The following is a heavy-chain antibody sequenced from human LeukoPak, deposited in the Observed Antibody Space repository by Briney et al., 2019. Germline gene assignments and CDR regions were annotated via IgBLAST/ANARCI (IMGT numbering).Heavy chain of an antibody. D-gene: IGHD3-3*01. Sequence: ASETLSLTCTVSGGSISSSSYYWGWIRQPPEKGLEWIGSIYYSGSTYYNPSLKSRVTISVDTSKNQFSLKLSSVTAADTAVYYCARVKSRAVYDFWSGYWRPDPPDYWGQGTLVTVSS. CDR1: GGSISSSSYY. CDR3: ARVKSRAVYDFWSGYWRPDPPDY. V-gene: IGHV4-39*01. CDR2: IYYSGST. J-gene: IGHJ4*02.